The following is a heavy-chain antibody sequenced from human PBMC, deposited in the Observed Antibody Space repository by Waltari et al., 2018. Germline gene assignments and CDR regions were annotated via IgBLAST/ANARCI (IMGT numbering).Heavy chain of an antibody. Sequence: QVQLVQSGAEVKKPGSSVKVSCKASGGTFSSYAISWVRQAPGQGLEWMGGIIPIFGTANYAQKFQGRVTITAEESTSTAYMELSSLRSEDTAVYYCARPRGEGSSSWGAVWFDPWGQGTLVTVSS. CDR3: ARPRGEGSSSWGAVWFDP. J-gene: IGHJ5*02. V-gene: IGHV1-69*01. CDR1: GGTFSSYA. CDR2: IIPIFGTA. D-gene: IGHD6-13*01.